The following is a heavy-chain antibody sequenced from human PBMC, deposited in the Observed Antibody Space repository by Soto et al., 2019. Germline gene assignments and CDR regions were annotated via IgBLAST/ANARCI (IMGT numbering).Heavy chain of an antibody. D-gene: IGHD3-10*01. V-gene: IGHV4-34*01. CDR1: GGSFSGYY. Sequence: PSETLSLTCAVYGGSFSGYYWTWIRQPPGTGLEWIGEINHSGSTNYNPSLKSRDTISVDTSKNQFSLKLSSVTAADTAVYYCARAGTTMVRGVISGWFDPWGQGTLVTAPQ. CDR2: INHSGST. CDR3: ARAGTTMVRGVISGWFDP. J-gene: IGHJ5*02.